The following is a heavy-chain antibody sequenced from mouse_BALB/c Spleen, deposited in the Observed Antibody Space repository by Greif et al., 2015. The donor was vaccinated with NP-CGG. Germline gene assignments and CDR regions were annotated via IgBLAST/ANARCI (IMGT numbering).Heavy chain of an antibody. J-gene: IGHJ2*01. CDR1: GDSITSGY. D-gene: IGHD6-5*01. V-gene: IGHV3-8*02. CDR3: ARLCSYFDY. Sequence: EGKLMESGPSLVKPSQTLSLTCSVTGDSITSGYWNWIRKFPGNKLEYMGYISYSGSTYYNPSLKSRISITRDASQNXCYLQLNSVSTENTATYYCARLCSYFDYWGQGTTLTVSS. CDR2: ISYSGST.